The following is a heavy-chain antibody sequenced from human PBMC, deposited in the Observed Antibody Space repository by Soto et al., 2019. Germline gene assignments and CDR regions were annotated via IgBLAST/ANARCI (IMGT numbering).Heavy chain of an antibody. Sequence: LRLSCAASGFTFNTYSMNWVRQAPGKGPEWISYITSSSTTIYYADSVKGRFTISRDNAKNSLYLQMNSLRDEDTAVYYCARDNGLAGSFDPWGQGTLVTVSS. D-gene: IGHD6-13*01. CDR1: GFTFNTYS. CDR3: ARDNGLAGSFDP. V-gene: IGHV3-48*02. J-gene: IGHJ5*02. CDR2: ITSSSTTI.